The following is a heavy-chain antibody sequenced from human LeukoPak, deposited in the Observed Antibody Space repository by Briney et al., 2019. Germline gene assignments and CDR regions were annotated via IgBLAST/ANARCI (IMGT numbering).Heavy chain of an antibody. D-gene: IGHD3-22*01. Sequence: LETLSPTCTVSGGSNYWSWIRQPPGKGLEWIAYIHYSGSTYYNPSLKSRVTISVDRSKNQFSLKLSSVTAADTAVYYCASYYDSSGYYYRWGQGTLVTVSS. CDR3: ASYYDSSGYYYR. CDR1: GGSNY. V-gene: IGHV4-59*12. CDR2: IHYSGST. J-gene: IGHJ4*02.